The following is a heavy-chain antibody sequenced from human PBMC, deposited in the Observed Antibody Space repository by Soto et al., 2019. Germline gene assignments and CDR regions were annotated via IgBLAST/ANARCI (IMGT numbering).Heavy chain of an antibody. CDR3: ARGYRQSGYSSSWVFDY. CDR1: GGSINSGGYY. Sequence: QVQLRESGPGLVKPSQTLSLTCTVSGGSINSGGYYWNWIRQHPGKGLEWIGYMYYSASTYYNPFLRSRVIISADASENHFSRKLSSVTAADTAVYFCARGYRQSGYSSSWVFDYWGQGTLVNLSS. V-gene: IGHV4-31*03. D-gene: IGHD6-13*01. J-gene: IGHJ4*02. CDR2: MYYSAST.